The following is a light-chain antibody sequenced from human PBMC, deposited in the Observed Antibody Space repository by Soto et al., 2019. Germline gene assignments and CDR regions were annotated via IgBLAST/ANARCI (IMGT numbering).Light chain of an antibody. J-gene: IGKJ1*01. Sequence: DVVLTQTPLSSPVTLGQPASISCRSSQSLVYSDGNTYLSWLQQRPGQPPRLLIYQISNRFSGVPDRFSGRGGGTDFTLEISRVEAEDVGVYYCMQFAHFPRTFGQGTKVEIK. CDR2: QIS. V-gene: IGKV2-24*01. CDR1: QSLVYSDGNTY. CDR3: MQFAHFPRT.